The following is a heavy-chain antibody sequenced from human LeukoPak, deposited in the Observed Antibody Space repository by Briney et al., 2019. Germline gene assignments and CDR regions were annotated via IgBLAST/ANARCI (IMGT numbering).Heavy chain of an antibody. Sequence: ASVKVSCKASGGTFSSYAISWVRQAPGQGLEWMGGIIPIFGTANYAQKFQGRVTITTDESTSTAYMELRSLRSDDTAVYYCARDKKQWLGYYYYYMDVWGKGTTVTVSS. CDR3: ARDKKQWLGYYYYYMDV. D-gene: IGHD6-19*01. CDR2: IIPIFGTA. J-gene: IGHJ6*03. V-gene: IGHV1-69*05. CDR1: GGTFSSYA.